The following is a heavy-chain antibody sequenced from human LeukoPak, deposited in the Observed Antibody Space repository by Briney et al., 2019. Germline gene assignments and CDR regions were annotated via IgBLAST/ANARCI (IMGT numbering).Heavy chain of an antibody. Sequence: ASVTVSCKASGYTFTSYGISWVLQAPGQGLEWMGWISAYNGNTNYAQKLQGRVTMTTDTSTSTAYMELRSLRSDDTAVYYCARDRSYYGSGSLWGQGTLVTVSS. D-gene: IGHD3-10*01. CDR3: ARDRSYYGSGSL. V-gene: IGHV1-18*04. CDR2: ISAYNGNT. J-gene: IGHJ4*02. CDR1: GYTFTSYG.